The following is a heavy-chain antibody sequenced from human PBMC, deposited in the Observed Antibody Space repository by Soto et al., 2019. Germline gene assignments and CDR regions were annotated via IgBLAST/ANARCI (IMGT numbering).Heavy chain of an antibody. D-gene: IGHD6-19*01. Sequence: SETLSLTCTVSGGSISSSSYYWGWIRQPPGKGLEWIGSIYYSGSTYYNPSLKSRVTISVDTSKNQFSLKLSSVTAADTAVYYCARQWLATGFYFDYWGQGTLVTVSS. CDR2: IYYSGST. CDR3: ARQWLATGFYFDY. J-gene: IGHJ4*02. V-gene: IGHV4-39*01. CDR1: GGSISSSSYY.